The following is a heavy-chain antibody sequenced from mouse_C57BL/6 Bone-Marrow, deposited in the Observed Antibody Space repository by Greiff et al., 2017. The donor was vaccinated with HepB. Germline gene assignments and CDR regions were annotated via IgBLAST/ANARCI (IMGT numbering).Heavy chain of an antibody. Sequence: QVQLQQPGAELVRPGSSVKLSCKASGYTFTSYWMDWVKQRPGQGLEWIGNIYPSDSETHYNQKFKDKATLTVDKSSSTAYMQLSSLTSEDSAVYYGAREITTVVDWYFDVWGTGTTVTVSS. CDR2: IYPSDSET. J-gene: IGHJ1*03. V-gene: IGHV1-61*01. CDR3: AREITTVVDWYFDV. CDR1: GYTFTSYW. D-gene: IGHD1-1*01.